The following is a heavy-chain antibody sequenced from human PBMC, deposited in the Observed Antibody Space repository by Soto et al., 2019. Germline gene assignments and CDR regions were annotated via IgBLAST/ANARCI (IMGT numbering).Heavy chain of an antibody. V-gene: IGHV6-1*01. CDR1: GDSVSSNSAG. CDR2: TYYKSKWFN. Sequence: SQTLSLTCAISGDSVSSNSAGWNWVRQTPSRGLEWLGRTYYKSKWFNNYAVSVKSRITINSDTSQNQFSLQLDSVTPEDTAVYYCARGSWDDVSGHYYMDVWGKGTTVTVSS. J-gene: IGHJ6*03. D-gene: IGHD5-12*01. CDR3: ARGSWDDVSGHYYMDV.